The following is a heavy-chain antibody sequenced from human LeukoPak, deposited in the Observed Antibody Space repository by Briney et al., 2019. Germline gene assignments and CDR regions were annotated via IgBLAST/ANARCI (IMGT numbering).Heavy chain of an antibody. V-gene: IGHV1-8*01. Sequence: ASVKVSCKASGYTFTSYDINWVRQATGQGLEWMGWMNPNSGNTGYAQRFQGRVTMTRNTSISTAYMELSSLRSEDTAVYYCARGPPLATDWFDPWGQGTLVTVSS. CDR3: ARGPPLATDWFDP. J-gene: IGHJ5*02. CDR2: MNPNSGNT. D-gene: IGHD5-12*01. CDR1: GYTFTSYD.